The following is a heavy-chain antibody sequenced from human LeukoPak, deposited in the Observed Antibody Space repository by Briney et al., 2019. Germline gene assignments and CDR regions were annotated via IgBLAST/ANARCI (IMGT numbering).Heavy chain of an antibody. CDR1: GFTLRSYS. CDR2: ISSSSSYI. Sequence: GGSLRLSCAASGFTLRSYSMNWVPQAPGKGLEWVSSISSSSSYIYYTDSVKGRFTISRDNPKNSLYLQMNSLRAEDTAVYYCATYLGLTIVRGVIVGMDVWGQGTTVTVSS. CDR3: ATYLGLTIVRGVIVGMDV. J-gene: IGHJ6*02. V-gene: IGHV3-21*01. D-gene: IGHD3-10*01.